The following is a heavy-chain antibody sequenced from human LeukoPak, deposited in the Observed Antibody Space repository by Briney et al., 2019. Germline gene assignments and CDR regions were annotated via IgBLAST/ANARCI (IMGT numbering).Heavy chain of an antibody. CDR3: ARGPSGSYSRWFDF. Sequence: SETLSLTCTVSGDSITSDYWSWIRQPPGKGLEWIGYVYYSGTTNYNPSLKSRVTISVDTSKNQFSLKLSSVTAADTAVYYCARGPSGSYSRWFDFWGQGTLVTVSS. J-gene: IGHJ4*02. D-gene: IGHD1-26*01. CDR2: VYYSGTT. CDR1: GDSITSDY. V-gene: IGHV4-59*01.